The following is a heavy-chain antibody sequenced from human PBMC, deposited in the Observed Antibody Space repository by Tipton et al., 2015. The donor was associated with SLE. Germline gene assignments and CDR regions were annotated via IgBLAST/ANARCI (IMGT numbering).Heavy chain of an antibody. J-gene: IGHJ4*02. D-gene: IGHD4-17*01. CDR3: AKDRCHDYGDPLHLHYFDY. Sequence: SLRLSCVGSEFTFSSYAMSWIRQAPGKGLEWVSGISGSGFRSYYTDSVRGRFTISRDNSENTLYLEMNSLGAEDTAVYYCAKDRCHDYGDPLHLHYFDYWGQGTLVTVSS. V-gene: IGHV3-23*01. CDR1: EFTFSSYA. CDR2: ISGSGFRS.